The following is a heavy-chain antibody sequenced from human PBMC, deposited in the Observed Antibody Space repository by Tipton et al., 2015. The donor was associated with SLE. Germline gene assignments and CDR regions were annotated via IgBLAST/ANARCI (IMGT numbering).Heavy chain of an antibody. CDR2: ISFDGSNT. Sequence: SLRLSCAASGFTFSSYGMHWVRQAPGKGLEWVTVISFDGSNTDYADSVKGRFTISRDNSKNTLYLQMNSLRAEDTAVYYCAIDGGHGYCSGGNCYLFDYWGQGTLVTVSS. V-gene: IGHV3-30-3*01. D-gene: IGHD2-15*01. J-gene: IGHJ4*02. CDR3: AIDGGHGYCSGGNCYLFDY. CDR1: GFTFSSYG.